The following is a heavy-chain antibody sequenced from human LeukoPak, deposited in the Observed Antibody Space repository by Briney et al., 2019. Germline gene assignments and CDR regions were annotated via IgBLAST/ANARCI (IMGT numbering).Heavy chain of an antibody. CDR1: GFTFSSYA. CDR3: VKHSGGVYGNSDS. Sequence: GWSLRLSCVASGFTFSSYAVSWFRQAPGKGLERVSTVGRSGVDTYYADSVRGRFTISKDSSKNTLQMNSLSAEDTAIYYCVKHSGGVYGNSDSWGQGILVTVSS. J-gene: IGHJ4*02. CDR2: VGRSGVDT. D-gene: IGHD1-1*01. V-gene: IGHV3-23*01.